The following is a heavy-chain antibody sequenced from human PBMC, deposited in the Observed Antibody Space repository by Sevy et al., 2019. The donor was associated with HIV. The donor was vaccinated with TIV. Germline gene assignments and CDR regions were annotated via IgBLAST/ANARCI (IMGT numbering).Heavy chain of an antibody. CDR3: SNGAGGSDRGGFDY. CDR1: GFTFSDYG. D-gene: IGHD1-26*01. Sequence: GGSLRLSCEVSGFTFSDYGMHWVRQAPGKGLEWLAVISYDGSDIYYPDSVEGRFTVSRDNSKNTLYLQMNSLRPEDTAVHYCSNGAGGSDRGGFDYWGQGTLVTVSS. V-gene: IGHV3-30*03. CDR2: ISYDGSDI. J-gene: IGHJ4*02.